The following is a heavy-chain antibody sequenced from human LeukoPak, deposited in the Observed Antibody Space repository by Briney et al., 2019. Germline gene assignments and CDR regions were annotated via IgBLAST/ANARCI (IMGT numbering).Heavy chain of an antibody. D-gene: IGHD3-3*01. CDR2: ISGSGGNT. Sequence: GGSLRLSCAASGXTFSSYAMNWVRQAPGKGLEWVSGISGSGGNTYYADSVKGRFTISRDNSKNTLYLQMNSLRVEDTAVYYCAKQHDFWSGPDYWGQGTLVTVSS. CDR3: AKQHDFWSGPDY. J-gene: IGHJ4*02. CDR1: GXTFSSYA. V-gene: IGHV3-23*01.